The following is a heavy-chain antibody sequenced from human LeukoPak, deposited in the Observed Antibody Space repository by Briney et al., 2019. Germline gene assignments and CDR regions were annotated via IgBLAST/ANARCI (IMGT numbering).Heavy chain of an antibody. Sequence: SETLSLTCTVSGYSISSGYYWGWIRQPPGKGLEWIGSIYHSGRTFYNPSLKSRVTVSLDTSKNHFSLKLNSVTAADTAVYYCARVRITMIVPEYFDFWGQGTLVTVSS. D-gene: IGHD3-22*01. CDR1: GYSISSGYY. CDR3: ARVRITMIVPEYFDF. V-gene: IGHV4-38-2*02. J-gene: IGHJ4*02. CDR2: IYHSGRT.